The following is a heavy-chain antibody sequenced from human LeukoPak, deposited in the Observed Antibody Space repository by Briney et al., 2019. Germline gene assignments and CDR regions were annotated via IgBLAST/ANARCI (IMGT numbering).Heavy chain of an antibody. CDR3: AEIAVAGSGEHDY. V-gene: IGHV1-69*04. J-gene: IGHJ4*02. CDR1: GGTFSSYA. CDR2: IIPIFGIA. D-gene: IGHD6-19*01. Sequence: SVNVSCKASGGTFSSYAISWVRQAPGQGLEWMGRIIPIFGIANYAQKFQGRVTITADKSTSTAYMELSSLRSEDTAVYYCAEIAVAGSGEHDYWGQGTLVTVSS.